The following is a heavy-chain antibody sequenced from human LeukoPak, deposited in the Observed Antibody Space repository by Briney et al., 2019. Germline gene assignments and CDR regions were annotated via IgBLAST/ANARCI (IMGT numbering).Heavy chain of an antibody. CDR2: IYTNGRT. CDR3: AGDGYRTTWYYY. CDR1: GGSISSYY. J-gene: IGHJ4*02. D-gene: IGHD6-13*01. V-gene: IGHV4-4*07. Sequence: SETLSLTCTVSGGSISSYYWSWIRQPAGKGLEWIGHIYTNGRTDCNPSLKSRVTISVDKAKNQSSLKLTSVTTADTAVYYCAGDGYRTTWYYYWGQGTPVTVSS.